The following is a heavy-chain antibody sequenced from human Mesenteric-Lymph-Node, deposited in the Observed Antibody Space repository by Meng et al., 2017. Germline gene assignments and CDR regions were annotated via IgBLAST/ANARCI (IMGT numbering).Heavy chain of an antibody. Sequence: ASVKVSCKASGYTFTSYGISWVRQAPGQGLEWMGWISAYNGNTNYAQKFQGRVTITADKSTSTAYMELSSLRSEDTAVYYCARDSHYYGSGSYYPYDYWGQGTLVTVSS. J-gene: IGHJ4*02. CDR1: GYTFTSYG. D-gene: IGHD3-10*01. V-gene: IGHV1-18*01. CDR2: ISAYNGNT. CDR3: ARDSHYYGSGSYYPYDY.